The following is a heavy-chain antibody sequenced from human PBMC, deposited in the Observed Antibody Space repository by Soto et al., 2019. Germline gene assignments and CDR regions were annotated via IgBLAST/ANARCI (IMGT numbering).Heavy chain of an antibody. D-gene: IGHD5-12*01. V-gene: IGHV3-23*01. Sequence: PGGSLRLSCAASGFTFSSYAMSWVRQAPGKGLEWVSAISGSGGSTYYADSVKGRFTISRDNSKNTPYLQMNSLRAEDTAVYYCAKDLYGYSGYEPGPTGYWGQGTLVTVSS. J-gene: IGHJ4*02. CDR3: AKDLYGYSGYEPGPTGY. CDR2: ISGSGGST. CDR1: GFTFSSYA.